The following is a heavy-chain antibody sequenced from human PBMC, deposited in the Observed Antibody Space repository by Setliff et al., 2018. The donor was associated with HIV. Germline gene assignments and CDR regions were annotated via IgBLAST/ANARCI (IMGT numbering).Heavy chain of an antibody. CDR1: GFTFSSYA. V-gene: IGHV3-74*03. Sequence: PGGSLRLSCAASGFTFSSYAMTWVRQAPGKGLEWVSAVNSDGSRTTYADSVKGRFTISRDNAKNMLYLQMNTVRAEDTAVYYCARPMEIGRHPVAGLRDAFDIWGQGTMVTVSS. J-gene: IGHJ3*02. CDR3: ARPMEIGRHPVAGLRDAFDI. D-gene: IGHD6-19*01. CDR2: VNSDGSRT.